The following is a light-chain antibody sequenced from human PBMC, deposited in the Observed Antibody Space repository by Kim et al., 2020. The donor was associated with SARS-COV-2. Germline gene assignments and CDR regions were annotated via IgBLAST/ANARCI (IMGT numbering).Light chain of an antibody. V-gene: IGLV3-21*04. CDR2: YDS. CDR3: QVWDSSSDHWV. J-gene: IGLJ3*02. CDR1: NIGSKS. Sequence: APGKTARTTCGGNNIGSKSVHWYQQKPGQAPVLVIYYDSDRPSGIPERFSGSNSGNTATLTISRVDAGDEADYYCQVWDSSSDHWVFGGGTQLTVL.